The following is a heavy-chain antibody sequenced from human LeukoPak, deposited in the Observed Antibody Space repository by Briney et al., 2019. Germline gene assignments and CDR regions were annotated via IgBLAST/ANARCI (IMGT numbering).Heavy chain of an antibody. CDR3: ARKMNIVGAQGWGYGLDV. CDR2: IKPDGNEK. Sequence: SGGSLRLSCAASGFTFSGYWMSWVRQAPGKGLEWVANIKPDGNEKYYVDSVKGGFTISRDNAKRSLYLQMNSLRAEDTAVYYCARKMNIVGAQGWGYGLDVWGHGTTVTVSS. V-gene: IGHV3-7*05. CDR1: GFTFSGYW. D-gene: IGHD1-26*01. J-gene: IGHJ6*02.